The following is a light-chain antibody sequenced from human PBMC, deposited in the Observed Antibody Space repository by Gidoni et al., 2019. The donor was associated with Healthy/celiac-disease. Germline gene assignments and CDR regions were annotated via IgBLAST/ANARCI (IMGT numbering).Light chain of an antibody. CDR1: KLWDKY. CDR3: QAWDSSTVV. V-gene: IGLV3-1*01. Sequence: SYELTQPPSVSVSPGQTASITCSGDKLWDKYACWYQQKPGQSPALVIYQDSKRPSGIPERFSGSNSGNTATLTISGTQAMDEADYYCQAWDSSTVVFGGGTKLTVL. J-gene: IGLJ2*01. CDR2: QDS.